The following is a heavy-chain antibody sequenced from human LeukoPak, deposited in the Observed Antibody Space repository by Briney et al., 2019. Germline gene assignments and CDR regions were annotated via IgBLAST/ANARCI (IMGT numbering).Heavy chain of an antibody. J-gene: IGHJ5*02. Sequence: SETLSLTCAVYGGSFSGYYWSWIRQPPGKGLEWIGEINHSGSTNYNPSLKSRVTISVDTSKNQFSLKLSSVTAADTAVYYCARGGPYDYVWGSYRPSWSDPWGQGTLVTVSS. CDR3: ARGGPYDYVWGSYRPSWSDP. CDR1: GGSFSGYY. D-gene: IGHD3-16*02. CDR2: INHSGST. V-gene: IGHV4-34*01.